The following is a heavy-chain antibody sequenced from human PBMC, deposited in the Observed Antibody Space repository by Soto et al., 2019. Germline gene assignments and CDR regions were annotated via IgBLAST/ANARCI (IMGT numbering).Heavy chain of an antibody. CDR1: GFTFTTSW. D-gene: IGHD6-19*01. V-gene: IGHV3-7*01. CDR2: IKQDGSEK. J-gene: IGHJ4*02. CDR3: VRGRGWYPEH. Sequence: EVQLVESGGGLVQPGGSLRLSCAASGFTFTTSWMTWVHQAPGKGLEWVANIKQDGSEKRYVDSVKGRFTISRDNAKNSLCLQMNSLRVEDTAVYYCVRGRGWYPEHWGLGTLVTVSS.